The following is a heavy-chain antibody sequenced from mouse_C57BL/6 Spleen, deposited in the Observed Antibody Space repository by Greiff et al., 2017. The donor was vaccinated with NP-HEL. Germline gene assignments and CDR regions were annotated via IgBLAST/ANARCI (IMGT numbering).Heavy chain of an antibody. J-gene: IGHJ1*03. CDR1: GYTFTDYY. Sequence: VQLQQSGPELVKPGASVKISCKASGYTFTDYYMNWVKQSHGKSLEWIGDINPNNGGTSYNQKFKGKATLTVDKSSSTAYMELRSLTSEDSAVYYCAKVYYGSSFYWYFDVWGTGTTVTVSS. V-gene: IGHV1-26*01. D-gene: IGHD1-1*01. CDR3: AKVYYGSSFYWYFDV. CDR2: INPNNGGT.